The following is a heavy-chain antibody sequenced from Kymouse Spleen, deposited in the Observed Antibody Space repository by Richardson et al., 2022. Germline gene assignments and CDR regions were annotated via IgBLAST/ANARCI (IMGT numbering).Heavy chain of an antibody. Sequence: EVQLVESGGGVVRPGGSLRLSCAASGFTFDDYGMSWVRQAPGKGLEWVSGINWNGGSTGYADSVKGRFTISRDNAKNSLYLQMNSLRAEDTALYYCARDMGQLVDYYYYGMDVWGQGTTVTVSS. CDR2: INWNGGST. CDR3: ARDMGQLVDYYYYGMDV. D-gene: IGHD6-6*01. V-gene: IGHV3-20*d01. J-gene: IGHJ6*02. CDR1: GFTFDDYG.